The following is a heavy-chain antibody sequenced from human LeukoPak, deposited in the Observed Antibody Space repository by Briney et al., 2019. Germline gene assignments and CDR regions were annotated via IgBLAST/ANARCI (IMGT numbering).Heavy chain of an antibody. J-gene: IGHJ4*02. V-gene: IGHV4-4*07. CDR3: ARRAYSAAYWKHFDY. CDR2: ISTTGST. D-gene: IGHD1-1*01. Sequence: PSETLSLTCTVSGDFSIHYWTWIRQPAGKGLEWIGRISTTGSTNYNTSLKSRITMSVDTSKNQFSLKLNSVTAADTAVYFCARRAYSAAYWKHFDYWGQGTLVTVSS. CDR1: GDFSIHY.